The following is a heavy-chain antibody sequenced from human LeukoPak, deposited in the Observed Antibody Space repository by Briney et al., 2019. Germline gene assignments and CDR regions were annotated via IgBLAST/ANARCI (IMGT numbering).Heavy chain of an antibody. CDR2: ISSSSSYI. Sequence: GGSLRLSCAASGFTFSSYGMSWVRQAPGKGLEWVSSISSSSSYIYYADSVKGRFTISRDNAKNSLYLQMNSLRAEDTAVYYCARIAFGFWSGYFDYWGQGTLVTVSS. D-gene: IGHD3-3*01. CDR3: ARIAFGFWSGYFDY. V-gene: IGHV3-21*01. CDR1: GFTFSSYG. J-gene: IGHJ4*02.